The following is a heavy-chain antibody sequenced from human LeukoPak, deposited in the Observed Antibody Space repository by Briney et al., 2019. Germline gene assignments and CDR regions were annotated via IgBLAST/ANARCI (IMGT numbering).Heavy chain of an antibody. CDR3: AKDHYWSIDY. CDR1: GFDFSSNW. D-gene: IGHD3-3*01. J-gene: IGHJ4*02. V-gene: IGHV3-74*01. CDR2: IKGDGIST. Sequence: PGRSLRLSCAASGFDFSSNWMHWVRHAPGQGLVWVSRIKGDGISTNYADSVKGRFTISRDIAKNTLYLQMNSLRAEDTGVYYCAKDHYWSIDYWGRGTLVTVS.